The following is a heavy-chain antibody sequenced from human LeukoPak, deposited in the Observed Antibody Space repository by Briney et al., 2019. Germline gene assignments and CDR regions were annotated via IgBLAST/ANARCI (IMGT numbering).Heavy chain of an antibody. CDR1: GFTFSSYA. Sequence: GGSLRLSCAASGFTFSSYAMHWVRQAPGKGLEWVAVISYDGSNKYYADSVKGRFTISRDNSKNTLYLQMNSLRAEDTAVYYCARGPATVVTPKDYWGQGTLVTVSS. V-gene: IGHV3-30-3*01. CDR3: ARGPATVVTPKDY. J-gene: IGHJ4*02. D-gene: IGHD4-23*01. CDR2: ISYDGSNK.